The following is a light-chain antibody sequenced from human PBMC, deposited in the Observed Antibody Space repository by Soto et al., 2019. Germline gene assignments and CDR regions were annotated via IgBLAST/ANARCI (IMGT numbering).Light chain of an antibody. V-gene: IGLV2-14*01. CDR2: EVN. Sequence: QSVLTQPASVSGSPGQSISVSCTGSSGDVGSYKYVSWYQQHPGKAPKLIIYEVNKRPSGVSDRFSGSKSGNTASLTISGLQAEDEADYYCSSHSSSSAYYVFGTGTKLTVL. CDR3: SSHSSSSAYYV. CDR1: SGDVGSYKY. J-gene: IGLJ1*01.